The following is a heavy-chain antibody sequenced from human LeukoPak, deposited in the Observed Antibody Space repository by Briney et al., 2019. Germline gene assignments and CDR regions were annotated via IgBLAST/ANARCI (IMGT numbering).Heavy chain of an antibody. D-gene: IGHD1-26*01. J-gene: IGHJ4*02. CDR1: GGSISSYY. CDR2: IYTSGST. Sequence: SETLPLTYTVSGGSISSYYWSWIRQPAGKGLEWIGRIYTSGSTNYNPSHKSRVTMSVDTSKNQFSLKLSSVTAADTAVYYCARDRATLFDYWGQGTLVTVSS. V-gene: IGHV4-4*07. CDR3: ARDRATLFDY.